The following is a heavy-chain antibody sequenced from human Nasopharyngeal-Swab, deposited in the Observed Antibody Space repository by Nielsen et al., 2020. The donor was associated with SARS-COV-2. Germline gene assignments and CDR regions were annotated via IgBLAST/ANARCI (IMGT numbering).Heavy chain of an antibody. CDR1: GFGFSAHY. D-gene: IGHD1-1*01. CDR3: AKGQRTSGTRAFDI. V-gene: IGHV3-11*04. J-gene: IGHJ3*02. CDR2: ISSAGTSI. Sequence: GESLKISCAASGFGFSAHYMDWVRQAPGKGLEWVSYISSAGTSIYYADSVKGRFTISRDNAKDSLYMQMNSLRAEDTAVYYCAKGQRTSGTRAFDIWGQGTMVTVSS.